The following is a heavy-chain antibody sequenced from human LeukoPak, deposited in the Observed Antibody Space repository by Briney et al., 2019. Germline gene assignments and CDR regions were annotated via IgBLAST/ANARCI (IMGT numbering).Heavy chain of an antibody. CDR1: GFIFSSYA. Sequence: LGGSLRLSCAASGFIFSSYAMTWVRQAPGRGLEWLSTISGSGTTTYYVDSAKGRFTVSRDNSKNTLYLQMSSLRAGDTAVYYCAKAGHYGSGSYYSGYWGRGTLVTVSP. J-gene: IGHJ4*02. V-gene: IGHV3-23*01. D-gene: IGHD3-10*01. CDR2: ISGSGTTT. CDR3: AKAGHYGSGSYYSGY.